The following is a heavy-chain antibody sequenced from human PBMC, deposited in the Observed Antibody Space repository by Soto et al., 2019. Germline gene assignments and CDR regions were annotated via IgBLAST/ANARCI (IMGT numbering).Heavy chain of an antibody. CDR2: ISGSGGST. V-gene: IGHV3-23*01. CDR3: AKENGYSSTWFEFDY. CDR1: GFTFSSYA. J-gene: IGHJ4*02. D-gene: IGHD6-13*01. Sequence: GGSLRLSCAASGFTFSSYAMSWVRQAPGKGLEWVSAISGSGGSTDYADSVKGRFTISRDNSKNTLYLQMNSLRAEDTAVYDCAKENGYSSTWFEFDYWGQGTLVTVSS.